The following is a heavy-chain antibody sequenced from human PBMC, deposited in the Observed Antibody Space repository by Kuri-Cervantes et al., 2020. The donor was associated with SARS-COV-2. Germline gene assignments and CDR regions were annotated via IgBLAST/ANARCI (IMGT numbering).Heavy chain of an antibody. D-gene: IGHD2-15*01. CDR1: GFSLSTSGVG. CDR2: IYYSGST. J-gene: IGHJ3*02. Sequence: SGPTLVKPTQTLTLTCTFSGFSLSTSGVGVGWIRQPPGKGLEWIGYIYYSGSTNYNPSLKSRVTISVDTSKNQFSLKLSSVTAADTAVYYCAREGLGYCSGGSCFSAFDIWGQGTMVTVSS. V-gene: IGHV4-61*08. CDR3: AREGLGYCSGGSCFSAFDI.